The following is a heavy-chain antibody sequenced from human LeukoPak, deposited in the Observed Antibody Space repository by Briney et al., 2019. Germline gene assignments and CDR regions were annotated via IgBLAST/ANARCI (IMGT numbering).Heavy chain of an antibody. J-gene: IGHJ6*03. D-gene: IGHD2-2*01. CDR2: ISSSGSTI. V-gene: IGHV3-11*01. Sequence: GGSLRLSCAASGFTFSDYYMSWIRQAPGKGLEWVSYISSSGSTIYYADSVKGRFTISRDNAKNSLYLQMNSLRAEDTAVYYCAASEYCSSTSCYLAYYYYMDVWGKGTTVTISS. CDR3: AASEYCSSTSCYLAYYYYMDV. CDR1: GFTFSDYY.